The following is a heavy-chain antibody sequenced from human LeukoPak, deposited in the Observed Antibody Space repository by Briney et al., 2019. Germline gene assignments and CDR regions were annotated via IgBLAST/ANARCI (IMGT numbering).Heavy chain of an antibody. D-gene: IGHD3-16*01. CDR2: IYHSGST. CDR3: ARVLGEAFDI. CDR1: GGSISSGGYS. V-gene: IGHV4-30-2*03. Sequence: PSETLSLTCAVSGGSISSGGYSWSWIRQPPGKGLEWIGSIYHSGSTYYNPSLKSRVTISVDTSKNQFSLKLSSVTAADTAVYYCARVLGEAFDIWGQGTMVTVSS. J-gene: IGHJ3*02.